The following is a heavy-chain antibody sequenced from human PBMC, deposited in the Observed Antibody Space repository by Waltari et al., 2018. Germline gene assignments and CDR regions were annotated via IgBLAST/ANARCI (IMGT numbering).Heavy chain of an antibody. CDR2: IYSDGRT. CDR1: GASMIRSF. D-gene: IGHD4-17*01. J-gene: IGHJ6*03. CDR3: ARAPRPMTTVTRYNDLDYYHYMDV. V-gene: IGHV4-4*07. Sequence: QVQLQESGPGLVRPSETLSLTCTVSGASMIRSFWSWIRQPAGKGLEWIGRIYSDGRTNYNPSLKSRVTMSLDTSNNQFSLKLSSVTAADTAVYYCARAPRPMTTVTRYNDLDYYHYMDVWGKGTTVTVSS.